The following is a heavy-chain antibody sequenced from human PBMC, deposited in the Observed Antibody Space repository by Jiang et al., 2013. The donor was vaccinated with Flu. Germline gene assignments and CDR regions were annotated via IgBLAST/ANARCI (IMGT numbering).Heavy chain of an antibody. J-gene: IGHJ4*02. CDR1: GFSLDTGGMR. CDR2: IAWDDDK. CDR3: ARTEKSRSSFYFDS. D-gene: IGHD3-10*01. V-gene: IGHV2-70*04. Sequence: KPTQTLTLTCTFSGFSLDTGGMRVTWIRQPPGKALEWLARIAWDDDKFISTSLKTRVTISKDTSKNQVVLTLTNVDPGDTATYYCARTEKSRSSFYFDSWGQGTLVTVSS.